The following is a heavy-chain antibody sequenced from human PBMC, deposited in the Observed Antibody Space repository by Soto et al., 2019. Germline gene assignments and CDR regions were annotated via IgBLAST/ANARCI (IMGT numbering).Heavy chain of an antibody. CDR1: GYTFTSYY. J-gene: IGHJ4*02. Sequence: GASVKVSCKASGYTFTSYYIHWVRQAPGQGLEWMGIINPSGGSTSYAQKFQGRVTMTRDTSTSTVYMELSSLRSEDTAVYYCARVVGREHIVKAGNPRWYYFDYWGQGTLVTVSS. CDR2: INPSGGST. D-gene: IGHD6-19*01. CDR3: ARVVGREHIVKAGNPRWYYFDY. V-gene: IGHV1-46*01.